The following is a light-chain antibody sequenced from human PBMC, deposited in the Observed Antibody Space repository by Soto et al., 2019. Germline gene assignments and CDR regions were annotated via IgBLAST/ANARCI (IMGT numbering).Light chain of an antibody. CDR3: QQYGSSPLT. CDR2: GAS. CDR1: QSVSSSY. J-gene: IGKJ4*01. Sequence: EIVLTQSPGTLSLSPGERATLSCRASQSVSSSYLAWYQQKPGQAPRHLIYGASSRATGIPDRFSGSGSGTDFTLTISRLEPEDFAVYYCQQYGSSPLTFGVGTKVEIK. V-gene: IGKV3-20*01.